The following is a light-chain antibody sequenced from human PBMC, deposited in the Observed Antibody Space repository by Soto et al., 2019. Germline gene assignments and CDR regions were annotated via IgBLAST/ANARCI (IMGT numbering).Light chain of an antibody. CDR1: QGVSSY. Sequence: EIVLTQSPAALSLSPGERAILSCRASQGVSSYLAWYQQKPGHAPRLLIYDASNRATGIPARFSGSGSGTDFTLTINSLEPEDFAVYYCQQRSNWPLTFGGGTKVDIK. CDR2: DAS. J-gene: IGKJ4*01. CDR3: QQRSNWPLT. V-gene: IGKV3-11*01.